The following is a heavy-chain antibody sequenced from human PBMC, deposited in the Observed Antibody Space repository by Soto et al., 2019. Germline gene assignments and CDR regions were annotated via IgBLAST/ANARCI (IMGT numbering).Heavy chain of an antibody. CDR3: VQSRCGGDCLQSYSSHSYYGLDV. CDR1: GLSLSTTGVG. V-gene: IGHV2-5*02. CDR2: IYWDDDK. Sequence: QITLKESGPTLVKPTQTLTLTCTFSGLSLSTTGVGVGWIRQPPGKALEWLALIYWDDDKRYSPSLKSRLTNTKDTTKNQWVLTMTNMDPVDTATYYCVQSRCGGDCLQSYSSHSYYGLDVWGQGTTVTVSS. D-gene: IGHD2-21*02. J-gene: IGHJ6*02.